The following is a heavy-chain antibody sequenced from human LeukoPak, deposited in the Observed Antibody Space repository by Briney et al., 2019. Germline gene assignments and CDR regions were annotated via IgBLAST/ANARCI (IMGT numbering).Heavy chain of an antibody. Sequence: ASVTVSCKPSGYTFTGYYMRWVRHAPGQGREWMGWINPNSGGTNYAQTFEGRVTITRDTSISTAYMEVSRLRSDDTAVYYCARDRRVVVTPYGMDVWGQGTTVTVSS. V-gene: IGHV1-2*02. CDR3: ARDRRVVVTPYGMDV. CDR2: INPNSGGT. CDR1: GYTFTGYY. J-gene: IGHJ6*02. D-gene: IGHD3-22*01.